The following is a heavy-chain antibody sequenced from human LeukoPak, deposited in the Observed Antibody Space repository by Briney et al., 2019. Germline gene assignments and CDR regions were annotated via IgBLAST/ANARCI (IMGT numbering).Heavy chain of an antibody. CDR3: ARTDCTITSCYGTDY. V-gene: IGHV3-21*01. D-gene: IGHD2-2*01. CDR1: GFNFDYYR. Sequence: PGESLRLSCAASGFNFDYYRMNWVRQAPGKGLEWVSSISSSSSDIYYADSVRGRLTISRDNAKNSVFLQMNSLRAEDTAVYYCARTDCTITSCYGTDYWGQGTLVTVSS. CDR2: ISSSSSDI. J-gene: IGHJ4*02.